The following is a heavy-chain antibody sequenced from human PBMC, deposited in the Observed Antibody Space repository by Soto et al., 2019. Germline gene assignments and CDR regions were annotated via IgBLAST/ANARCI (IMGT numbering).Heavy chain of an antibody. CDR1: GFIFSTYA. CDR3: ARGHRHYGDPRGLDH. V-gene: IGHV3-30-3*01. CDR2: ISYDGSNK. D-gene: IGHD4-17*01. J-gene: IGHJ5*02. Sequence: QVQLVESGGGVVQPGSSLRLSCAASGFIFSTYAVHWVRQAPGKGLEWVAVISYDGSNKYYTDSVKGRFTISRDNSKNSLYLQMNTLRVEDTAVYYCARGHRHYGDPRGLDHWGQGTLVTVSS.